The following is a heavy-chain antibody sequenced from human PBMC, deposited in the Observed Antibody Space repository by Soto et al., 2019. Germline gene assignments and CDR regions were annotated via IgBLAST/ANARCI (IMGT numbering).Heavy chain of an antibody. V-gene: IGHV4-31*03. CDR3: ARGNPPGWKYYYYGMDV. J-gene: IGHJ6*02. D-gene: IGHD1-1*01. CDR2: IYYSGST. CDR1: GGSISSGGYY. Sequence: PSETLSLTCTVSGGSISSGGYYWSWIRQHPGKSLEWIGYIYYSGSTYYNPSLKSRVTISVDTSKNQFSLKLSSVTAADTAVYYCARGNPPGWKYYYYGMDVWGQGTTVTVSS.